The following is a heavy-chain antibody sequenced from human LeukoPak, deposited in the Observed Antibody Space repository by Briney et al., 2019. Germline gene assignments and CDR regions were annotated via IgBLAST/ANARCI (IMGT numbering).Heavy chain of an antibody. CDR3: VRDGGYYGPDS. Sequence: GGSLTLSCAASGFTISFYWMSWVRQAPGEGLEWVANINQVASEINYVDSVKGRFTISRDNAKNSLYLQMNSVRAEDTAMYYCVRDGGYYGPDSWGQGALVSVSS. J-gene: IGHJ4*02. CDR1: GFTISFYW. V-gene: IGHV3-7*04. D-gene: IGHD3-10*01. CDR2: INQVASEI.